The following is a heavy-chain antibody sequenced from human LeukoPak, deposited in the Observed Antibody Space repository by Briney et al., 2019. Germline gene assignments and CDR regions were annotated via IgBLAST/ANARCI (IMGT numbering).Heavy chain of an antibody. D-gene: IGHD2-15*01. Sequence: SETLSLTCTVSGGSISSYYWSWIRQPPGKGLEWIGYIYYSGSTSYNPSLKSRVTISVDTSKNQFSLKLNSVTAADTAVYYCARDPSHRSSENWFDPWGQGTLVTVSS. J-gene: IGHJ5*02. CDR2: IYYSGST. CDR3: ARDPSHRSSENWFDP. CDR1: GGSISSYY. V-gene: IGHV4-59*01.